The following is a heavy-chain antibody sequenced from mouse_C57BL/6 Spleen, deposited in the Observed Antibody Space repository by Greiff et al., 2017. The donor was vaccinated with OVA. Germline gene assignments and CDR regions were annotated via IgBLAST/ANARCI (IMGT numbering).Heavy chain of an antibody. D-gene: IGHD2-1*01. V-gene: IGHV8-8*01. Sequence: QVTLKVSGPGILQPSQTLSLTCSFSGFSLSTFGMGVGWIRQPSGKGLEWLAHIWWDDAKYYNPALKSRLTISKDTSKNQVFLKIANVDTADTATYYCARIPYGNYPYYYAMDYWGQGTSVTVSS. J-gene: IGHJ4*01. CDR1: GFSLSTFGMG. CDR3: ARIPYGNYPYYYAMDY. CDR2: IWWDDAK.